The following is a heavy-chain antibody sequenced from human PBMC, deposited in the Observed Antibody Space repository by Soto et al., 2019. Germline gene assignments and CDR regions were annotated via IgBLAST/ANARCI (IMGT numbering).Heavy chain of an antibody. J-gene: IGHJ4*02. Sequence: SGGSLRLSCAGSGFTFSSYAMSWVRQAPGKGLEWVSAISGSGDTTYYADSVKGRFTISRDNSKNTLYLQMNSLRAEDTAVYYCAKDRFTPSHGRRIFDYWGQGTLVTVSS. CDR3: AKDRFTPSHGRRIFDY. CDR2: ISGSGDTT. CDR1: GFTFSSYA. D-gene: IGHD3-16*02. V-gene: IGHV3-23*01.